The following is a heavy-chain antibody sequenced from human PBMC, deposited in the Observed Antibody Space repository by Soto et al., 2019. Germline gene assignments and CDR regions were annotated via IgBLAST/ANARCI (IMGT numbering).Heavy chain of an antibody. V-gene: IGHV1-2*02. CDR3: ARGGGVGVAGSAAFDM. CDR1: GYPVTAYY. D-gene: IGHD3-3*01. Sequence: QLHSVQSGAVVKKPGASVTVSCSASGYPVTAYYMHWVRQAPGRGLEWMGGINPATGAAKYTQTFQGRVTMTRDPSTSTVFMELSGLTSEDPAGFYCARGGGVGVAGSAAFDMWGQGTLVTVSS. J-gene: IGHJ3*02. CDR2: INPATGAA.